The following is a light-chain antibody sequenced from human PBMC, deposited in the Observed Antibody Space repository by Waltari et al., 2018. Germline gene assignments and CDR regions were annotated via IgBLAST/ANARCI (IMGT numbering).Light chain of an antibody. Sequence: DIQMTQSPSSVSASVGDRVTITFRASQGIGSWLVWYQQKPGEAPKLLIYGTSTLKSGVPSRFSGSGSGTDFTLTISSLQPEDCATYYCQQANSFPRNFGQGTRVDIK. CDR1: QGIGSW. J-gene: IGKJ5*01. V-gene: IGKV1-12*01. CDR3: QQANSFPRN. CDR2: GTS.